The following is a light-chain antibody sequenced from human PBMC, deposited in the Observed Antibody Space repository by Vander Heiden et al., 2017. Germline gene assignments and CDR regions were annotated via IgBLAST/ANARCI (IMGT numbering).Light chain of an antibody. CDR2: GAS. V-gene: IGKV3-15*01. Sequence: EIVMTQSPAPLSVSPGERPTLSCRASQSVSGNLAWYQQKPGQAPRLLIYGASTRATGIPARFSGSGSGTEYTLTISSLQSEDLAVYYCQQYYNWPRTFGQGTKVEIK. CDR3: QQYYNWPRT. CDR1: QSVSGN. J-gene: IGKJ1*01.